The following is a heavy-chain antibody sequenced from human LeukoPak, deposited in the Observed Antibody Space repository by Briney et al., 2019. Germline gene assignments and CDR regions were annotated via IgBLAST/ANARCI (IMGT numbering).Heavy chain of an antibody. CDR3: ARAGATLTRLFDY. J-gene: IGHJ4*02. D-gene: IGHD4-11*01. CDR2: ISASNGNT. V-gene: IGHV1-18*01. CDR1: GYTFSKYG. Sequence: ASVKVSCXASGYTFSKYGITWVRLAPGQGREWMEWISASNGNTNYAPELQGRVTMTTDISTSTAYMELRSLRSDDTAVYYCARAGATLTRLFDYWGQGTLVTVSS.